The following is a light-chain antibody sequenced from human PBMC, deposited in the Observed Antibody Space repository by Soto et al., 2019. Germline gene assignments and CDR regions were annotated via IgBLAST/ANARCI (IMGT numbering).Light chain of an antibody. V-gene: IGKV1-5*01. CDR3: QQYNTYPYT. CDR1: ERISRW. Sequence: DIQMTQSPSTLSASVGDRVTITCRASERISRWLAWYQQRPGKAPKFLSYDATSLESGVPSRFSGSGSGTEFTLNISSLQPDDFATYYCQQYNTYPYTFGHGTKLEIK. CDR2: DAT. J-gene: IGKJ2*01.